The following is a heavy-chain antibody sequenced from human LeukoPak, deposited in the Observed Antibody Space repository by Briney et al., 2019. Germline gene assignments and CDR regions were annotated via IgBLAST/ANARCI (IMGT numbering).Heavy chain of an antibody. D-gene: IGHD3-10*01. CDR3: PRGYHYMDV. V-gene: IGHV3-30*01. CDR2: ISYDGSNK. CDR1: GFTFSSYA. J-gene: IGHJ6*03. Sequence: PGRSLRLSCAASGFTFSSYAMYWVRQAPGKGLEWVAVISYDGSNKYYADSVKGRFTISRDNSKNTLYLQMNSLRAEDTAVYYCPRGYHYMDVWGKGTTVTVSS.